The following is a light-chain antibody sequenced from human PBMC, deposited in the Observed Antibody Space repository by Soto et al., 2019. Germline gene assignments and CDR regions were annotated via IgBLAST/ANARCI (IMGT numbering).Light chain of an antibody. CDR3: QTWGTGIQI. CDR1: SGHSSYS. CDR2: LASDGSH. V-gene: IGLV4-69*01. Sequence: QLVLTQSPSASASLGASVKLTCTLCSGHSSYSIAWRQQQPEKGPRFLMTLASDGSHYKGDGVPDRFSGSSSGAERYLTISSLQSVDEADYYCQTWGTGIQIFGGGTKLTVL. J-gene: IGLJ2*01.